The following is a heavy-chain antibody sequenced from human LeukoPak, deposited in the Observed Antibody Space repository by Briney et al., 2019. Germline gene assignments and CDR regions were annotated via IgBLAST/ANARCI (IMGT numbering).Heavy chain of an antibody. J-gene: IGHJ6*03. Sequence: PSETLSLTCTVSGGSISSYYWSWIRQPPGKGLEWIGYIYYSGSTNYNPSLKSRVTISVDTSKNQFSLKLSSVTAADTAVYYCARVKPGSYYYYYYMDVWGKGTTVTISS. D-gene: IGHD1-14*01. CDR3: ARVKPGSYYYYYYMDV. CDR2: IYYSGST. V-gene: IGHV4-59*01. CDR1: GGSISSYY.